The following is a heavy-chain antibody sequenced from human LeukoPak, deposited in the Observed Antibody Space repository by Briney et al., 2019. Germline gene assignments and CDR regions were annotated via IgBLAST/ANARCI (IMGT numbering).Heavy chain of an antibody. J-gene: IGHJ4*02. CDR3: ARLKATVSIHAYFDY. Sequence: SETLSLTCTVSGGSFSSYYWTWIRQPPGRGLEWIGYIDHSGSTNYNPSLKSRVTISSDTSKNQFSLELSSVTAADTAVYYCARLKATVSIHAYFDYWGQGTLVTVSS. V-gene: IGHV4-59*01. CDR2: IDHSGST. D-gene: IGHD4-17*01. CDR1: GGSFSSYY.